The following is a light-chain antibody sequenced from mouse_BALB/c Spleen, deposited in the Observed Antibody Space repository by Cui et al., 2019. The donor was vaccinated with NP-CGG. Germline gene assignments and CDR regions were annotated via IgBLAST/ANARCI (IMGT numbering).Light chain of an antibody. J-gene: IGLJ1*01. CDR1: TGAVTTSNY. V-gene: IGLV1*01. Sequence: QAVVTQESALTTSPGETVTLTCRSSTGAVTTSNYAHWVPVKPDHFFTSLICVTNKRGKGVDARVSGSLIGDKAALTITGAQTEDEAIYFCALWYSNHWVFGGGTKLTVL. CDR3: ALWYSNHWV. CDR2: VTN.